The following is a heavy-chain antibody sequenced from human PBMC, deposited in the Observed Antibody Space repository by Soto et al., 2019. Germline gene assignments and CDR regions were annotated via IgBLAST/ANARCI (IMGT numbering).Heavy chain of an antibody. V-gene: IGHV3-23*01. CDR1: GFTFSSYA. CDR3: AKRKRDFWSGYADYFDY. J-gene: IGHJ4*02. D-gene: IGHD3-3*01. Sequence: GGSLRLSCAASGFTFSSYAMSWVRQAPGKGLEWVSAISGSGGSTYYADSVEGRFTISRDNSKNTLYLQMNSLRAEDTAVYYCAKRKRDFWSGYADYFDYWGQGTLVTVSS. CDR2: ISGSGGST.